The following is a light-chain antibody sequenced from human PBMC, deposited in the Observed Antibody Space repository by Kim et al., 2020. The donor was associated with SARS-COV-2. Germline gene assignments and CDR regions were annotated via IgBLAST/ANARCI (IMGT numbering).Light chain of an antibody. V-gene: IGKV1-33*01. CDR1: QDISNY. CDR2: DAS. CDR3: QQYDNLPLN. Sequence: DIQMTQSPSSLSASVGDRVTITCQASQDISNYLNWYQQKPGKAPKLLIYDASNLETGVPSRFNGSGSGTDFTFTISSLQPEDIATYYCQQYDNLPLNFGTGTKVDIK. J-gene: IGKJ3*01.